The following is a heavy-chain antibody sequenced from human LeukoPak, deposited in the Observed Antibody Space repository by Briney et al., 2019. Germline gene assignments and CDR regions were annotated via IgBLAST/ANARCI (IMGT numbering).Heavy chain of an antibody. V-gene: IGHV4-39*07. CDR2: IYYSGST. Sequence: SETLSLTCTVSGGSISGSSSYWGWIRQPPGKGLEWIGSIYYSGSTYDNPALKSRVTISVDTSKNQFSLKLSSVTAADTAVYYCARAVAGDDAFDIWGQGTMVTVSS. CDR3: ARAVAGDDAFDI. D-gene: IGHD6-19*01. CDR1: GGSISGSSSY. J-gene: IGHJ3*02.